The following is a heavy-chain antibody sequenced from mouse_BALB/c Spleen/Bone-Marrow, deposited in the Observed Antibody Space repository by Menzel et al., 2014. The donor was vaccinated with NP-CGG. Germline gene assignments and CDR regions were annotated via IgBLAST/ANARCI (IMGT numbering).Heavy chain of an antibody. CDR2: ISTYYGDA. Sequence: VKVVESGAELVRPGVSVKISCKGSGYTFTDYATHWVKQSHAKSLEWIGVISTYYGDASYNQKFKGKATMTVDKSSSTAYMELARLTSEDSAIYYCAREGGNFPWFAYWGQGTLVTVSA. V-gene: IGHV1S137*01. D-gene: IGHD2-1*01. CDR1: GYTFTDYA. J-gene: IGHJ3*01. CDR3: AREGGNFPWFAY.